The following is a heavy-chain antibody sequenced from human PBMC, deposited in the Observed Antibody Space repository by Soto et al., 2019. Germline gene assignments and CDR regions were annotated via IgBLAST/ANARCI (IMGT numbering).Heavy chain of an antibody. Sequence: PSEILSLTCAVYGGSFSGYYWSWIRQPPGKGLEWIGEINHSGSTNYNPSLKSRVTISVDTSKNQFSLKLSSVTAADTAVYYCARLAGGYSSGRRRMWYYYYGMDVWGQGTTVPVSS. J-gene: IGHJ6*02. V-gene: IGHV4-34*01. CDR3: ARLAGGYSSGRRRMWYYYYGMDV. CDR1: GGSFSGYY. CDR2: INHSGST. D-gene: IGHD6-19*01.